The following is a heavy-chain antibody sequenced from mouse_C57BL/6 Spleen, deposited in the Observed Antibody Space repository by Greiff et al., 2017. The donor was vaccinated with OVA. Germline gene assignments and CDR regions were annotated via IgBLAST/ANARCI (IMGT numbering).Heavy chain of an antibody. CDR3: ARTSSSYWYFDV. D-gene: IGHD1-1*01. CDR2: INPNNGGT. J-gene: IGHJ1*03. Sequence: EVQGVESGPELVKPGASVKMSCKASGYTFTDYNMHWVKQSHGKSLEWIGYINPNNGGTSYNQKFKGKATLTVNKSSSTAYMELRSLTSEDSAVYYCARTSSSYWYFDVWGTGTTVTVSS. CDR1: GYTFTDYN. V-gene: IGHV1-22*01.